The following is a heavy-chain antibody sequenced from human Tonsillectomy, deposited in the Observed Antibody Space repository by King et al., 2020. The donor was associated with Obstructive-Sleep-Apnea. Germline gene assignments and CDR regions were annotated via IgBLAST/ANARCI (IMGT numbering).Heavy chain of an antibody. Sequence: QLVQSGAEVKKPGASVKVSCKASGYTFTSYGISWVRQAPGQGLEWMGWISAYNGNTNYAQKLQGRVTMTTDTSTSTAYMELRSLRSDDTAVYYGARDFSEHIVVVTAIRGAYDIWGQGTMVTVSS. J-gene: IGHJ3*02. D-gene: IGHD2-21*02. CDR1: GYTFTSYG. V-gene: IGHV1-18*04. CDR3: ARDFSEHIVVVTAIRGAYDI. CDR2: ISAYNGNT.